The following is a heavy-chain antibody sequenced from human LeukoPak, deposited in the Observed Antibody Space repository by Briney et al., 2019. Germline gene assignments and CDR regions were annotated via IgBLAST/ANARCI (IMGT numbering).Heavy chain of an antibody. CDR1: GFTFDDYA. CDR2: ISWNSGSM. D-gene: IGHD3-3*01. V-gene: IGHV3-9*01. CDR3: AKDSENYDFWSGYYRGLGYYGMDV. J-gene: IGHJ6*02. Sequence: GRSLRLSCAASGFTFDDYAMHWVRQAPGKGLEWVSGISWNSGSMGYADSVKGRFTISRDNAKNSLYLQMNSLRAEDTALYHCAKDSENYDFWSGYYRGLGYYGMDVWGQGTTVTVSS.